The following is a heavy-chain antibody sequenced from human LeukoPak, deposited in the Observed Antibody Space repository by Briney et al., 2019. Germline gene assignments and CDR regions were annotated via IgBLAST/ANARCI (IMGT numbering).Heavy chain of an antibody. J-gene: IGHJ4*02. D-gene: IGHD2/OR15-2a*01. CDR1: GFTFSNYW. CDR2: IKKDGSEK. V-gene: IGHV3-7*01. Sequence: GGSLRLSGAASGFTFSNYWMNWVRQAPGKGPEWVAIIKKDGSEKYYVDSVKGRFTISRDNAKNSLYLQTNSLRADDTAVYFCAGGAGFLIDYWGQGALVTVSS. CDR3: AGGAGFLIDY.